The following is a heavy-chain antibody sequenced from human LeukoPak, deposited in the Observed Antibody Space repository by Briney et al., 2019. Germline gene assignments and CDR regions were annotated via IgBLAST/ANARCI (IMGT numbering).Heavy chain of an antibody. CDR1: GGSISSGSYY. J-gene: IGHJ6*03. Sequence: PSETLSLTCTVSGGSISSGSYYWSWIRQPAGKGLEWIGRIYTSGSTNYNPSLKSRVTISVDTSKNQFSLKLSSVTAADTAVYYCARDSPNGWDHRDYYYYYYMDVWGKGTTVTISS. CDR3: ARDSPNGWDHRDYYYYYYMDV. CDR2: IYTSGST. V-gene: IGHV4-61*02. D-gene: IGHD3-16*01.